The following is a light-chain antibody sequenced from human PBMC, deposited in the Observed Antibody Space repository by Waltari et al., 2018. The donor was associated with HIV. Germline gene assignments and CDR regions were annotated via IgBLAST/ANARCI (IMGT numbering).Light chain of an antibody. CDR3: ASYTTSSTRV. CDR1: SSDVGHSNS. J-gene: IGLJ1*01. V-gene: IGLV2-14*03. Sequence: QSALTQPASVSGSPGQSITISCTGTSSDVGHSNSVSWYQHHPGKVPRLRIYDVSNLASGVSNRVAGSKSGDTASLTISGLQPEDEADYYCASYTTSSTRVFGTGTEVTVV. CDR2: DVS.